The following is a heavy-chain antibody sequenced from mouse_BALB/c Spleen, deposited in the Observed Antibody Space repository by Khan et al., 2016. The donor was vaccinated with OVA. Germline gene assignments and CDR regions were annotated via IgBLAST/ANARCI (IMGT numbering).Heavy chain of an antibody. V-gene: IGHV1S81*02. CDR1: GYPFTTYW. J-gene: IGHJ2*03. D-gene: IGHD1-1*01. Sequence: LKQSGAELVKAGASVKLSCQPSGYPFTTYWMPWVTHRPGHGLAWFAETNPTNGRTYYNQKFNTKATLTVAKSSTTAYMLLSGRTFEDSAVYYCARIKKIVATYFDYGGEGTSLTVAA. CDR2: TNPTNGRT. CDR3: ARIKKIVATYFDY.